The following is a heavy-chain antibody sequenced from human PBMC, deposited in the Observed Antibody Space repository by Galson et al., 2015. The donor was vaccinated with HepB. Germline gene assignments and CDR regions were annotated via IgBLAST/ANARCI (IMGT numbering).Heavy chain of an antibody. CDR3: ARDRRIVVVVAATPDYYYYGMDV. V-gene: IGHV1-18*01. CDR1: GYTFTSYG. CDR2: ISAYNGNT. Sequence: SVKVSCKASGYTFTSYGISWVRQAPGQGLEWMGWISAYNGNTNYAQKLQGRVTMTTDTSTSTAYMELRSLRSDDTAVYYCARDRRIVVVVAATPDYYYYGMDVWGQGTTVTVSS. D-gene: IGHD2-15*01. J-gene: IGHJ6*02.